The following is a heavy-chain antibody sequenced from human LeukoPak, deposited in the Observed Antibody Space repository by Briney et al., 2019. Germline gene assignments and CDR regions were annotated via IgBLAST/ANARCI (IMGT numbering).Heavy chain of an antibody. V-gene: IGHV4-59*01. D-gene: IGHD2-2*01. CDR3: VRDKGGYCSSTSCYAGHWFDP. J-gene: IGHJ5*02. Sequence: SETLSLTCTVSGGSISSYYWSWIRQPPGKGLEWIGYIYHSGSTNYTPSLKSRVTMSVDTSKNQFSLKLSSVTPADTAVYYCVRDKGGYCSSTSCYAGHWFDPWGQGTLVTVSS. CDR1: GGSISSYY. CDR2: IYHSGST.